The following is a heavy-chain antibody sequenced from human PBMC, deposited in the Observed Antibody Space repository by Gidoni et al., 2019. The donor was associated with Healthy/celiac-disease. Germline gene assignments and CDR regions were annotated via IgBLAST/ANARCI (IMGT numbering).Heavy chain of an antibody. J-gene: IGHJ4*02. CDR1: GFNFSRYA. V-gene: IGHV3-23*01. Sequence: EVQMLESGRGLVQPGGSLRLSWAAPGFNFSRYASRGVSQAPGKGLEWVSAISGSGGSTYYADSVKGRFTISRDNSKNTLYLQMNSLRAEDTAVYYCAKPLGYCSSTSCYVIGYWGQGTLVTVSS. CDR3: AKPLGYCSSTSCYVIGY. CDR2: ISGSGGST. D-gene: IGHD2-2*01.